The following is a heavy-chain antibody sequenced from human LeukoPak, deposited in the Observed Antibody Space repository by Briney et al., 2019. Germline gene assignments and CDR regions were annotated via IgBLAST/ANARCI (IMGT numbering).Heavy chain of an antibody. D-gene: IGHD6-19*01. CDR1: GGSISSGDYY. V-gene: IGHV4-30-4*02. CDR3: ARAAQNQWLISRDAFDI. Sequence: PSETLSLTCTVSGGSISSGDYYWSWIRQPPGKGLEWIGYIYYSGSTYYNPSLKSRVTISVDTSKNQFSLKLSSVTAADTAVYYCARAAQNQWLISRDAFDIWGQGTMVTVSS. CDR2: IYYSGST. J-gene: IGHJ3*02.